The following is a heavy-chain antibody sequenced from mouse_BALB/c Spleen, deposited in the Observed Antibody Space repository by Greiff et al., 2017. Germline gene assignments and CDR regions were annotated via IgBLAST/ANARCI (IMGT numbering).Heavy chain of an antibody. CDR1: GYSFTSYY. V-gene: IGHV1S135*01. J-gene: IGHJ2*01. CDR3: ARWITTATC. D-gene: IGHD1-2*01. CDR2: IDPFNGGT. Sequence: VQLQQSGPELMKPGASVKISCKASGYSFTSYYMHWVKQSHGKSLEWIGYIDPFNGGTSYNQKFKGKATLTVDKSSSTAYMHLSSLTSEDSAVYYCARWITTATCWGQGTTLTVSS.